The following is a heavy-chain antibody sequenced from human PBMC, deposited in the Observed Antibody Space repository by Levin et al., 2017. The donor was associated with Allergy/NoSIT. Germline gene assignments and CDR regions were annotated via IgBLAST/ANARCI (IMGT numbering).Heavy chain of an antibody. CDR2: IYYSGST. V-gene: IGHV4-59*08. CDR1: GGSISSYY. Sequence: GSLRLSCTVSGGSISSYYWSWIRQPPGKGLEWIGYIYYSGSTNYNPSLKSRVTISVDTSKNQFSLKLSSVTAADTAVYYCARHGDSGYDYYYYYYMDVWGKGTTVTVSS. CDR3: ARHGDSGYDYYYYYYMDV. J-gene: IGHJ6*03. D-gene: IGHD5-12*01.